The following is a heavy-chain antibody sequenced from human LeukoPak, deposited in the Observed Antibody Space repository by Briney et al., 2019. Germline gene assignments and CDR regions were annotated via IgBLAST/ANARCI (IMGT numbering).Heavy chain of an antibody. J-gene: IGHJ6*02. V-gene: IGHV3-21*01. D-gene: IGHD5-12*01. CDR3: AREAYSGYDCHRLICYYGMDV. CDR1: GFTFSSYS. CDR2: ISSSSSYI. Sequence: GGSLRLSCAASGFTFSSYSMNWVRQAPGKGLEWVSSISSSSSYIYYADSVKGRFTISRDNAKNSLYLQMNSLRAEDTAVYYCAREAYSGYDCHRLICYYGMDVWGQGTTVTVSS.